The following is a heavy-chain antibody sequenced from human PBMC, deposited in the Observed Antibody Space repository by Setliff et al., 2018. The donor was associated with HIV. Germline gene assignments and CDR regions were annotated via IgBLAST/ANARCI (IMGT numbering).Heavy chain of an antibody. J-gene: IGHJ4*02. CDR1: GSSISGSY. D-gene: IGHD3-22*01. CDR3: ARHYDSSGYGDYFDD. V-gene: IGHV4-59*08. Sequence: SETLSLTCPVSGSSISGSYWIWIRQPPGKGLEWIGYMSLTRDTKYNPSLNSRVTTSIDTSKNQFSLELRSVTAADTAVYYCARHYDSSGYGDYFDDWGRGILVTVSS. CDR2: MSLTRDT.